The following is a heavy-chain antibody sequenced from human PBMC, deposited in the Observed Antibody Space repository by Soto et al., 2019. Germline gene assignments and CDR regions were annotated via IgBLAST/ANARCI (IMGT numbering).Heavy chain of an antibody. D-gene: IGHD6-6*01. J-gene: IGHJ4*02. Sequence: SETLSLTCTVSGGSVSSGSYYWSWIRQPPGKGLEWIGYIYYSGSTNYNPSLKSRVTISVDTSKNQFSLKLSSVTAADTAVYYCAREYSSSSSFDYWGQGTRVTVSS. CDR1: GGSVSSGSYY. V-gene: IGHV4-61*01. CDR3: AREYSSSSSFDY. CDR2: IYYSGST.